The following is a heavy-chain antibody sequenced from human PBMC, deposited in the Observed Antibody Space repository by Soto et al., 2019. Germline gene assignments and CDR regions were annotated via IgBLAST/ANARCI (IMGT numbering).Heavy chain of an antibody. Sequence: SETLSLTCTASGGSISSYYWSWIRQPPGKGLEWIGYIYYSGSTNYNPSLKSRVTISVDTSKNQFSLKLSSVTAADTAVYYCARARYYGDYPYYFDYWGQGTLVTVSS. J-gene: IGHJ4*02. CDR2: IYYSGST. CDR1: GGSISSYY. D-gene: IGHD4-17*01. V-gene: IGHV4-59*01. CDR3: ARARYYGDYPYYFDY.